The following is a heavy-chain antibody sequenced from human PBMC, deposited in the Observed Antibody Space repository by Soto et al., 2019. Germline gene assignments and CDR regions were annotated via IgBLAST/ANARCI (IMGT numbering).Heavy chain of an antibody. J-gene: IGHJ6*02. CDR3: AAITGTTHDYYGMDV. CDR1: GYIFTSYW. D-gene: IGHD1-7*01. CDR2: IDHSDSYT. V-gene: IGHV5-10-1*01. Sequence: GESLKISCKGSGYIFTSYWISWVRRRPGKGLEWMRRIDHSDSYTNYSPSFQGHVTISADKSISTAYLQWSSLKASDTAMYYCAAITGTTHDYYGMDVWGQGTTVTVSS.